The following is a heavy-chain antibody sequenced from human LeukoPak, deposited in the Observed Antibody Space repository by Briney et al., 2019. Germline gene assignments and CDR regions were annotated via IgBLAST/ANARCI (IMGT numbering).Heavy chain of an antibody. CDR3: ARSESRGDDAFDI. CDR2: ISSSSSYI. Sequence: GGTQRLSCAASGFTFSSYNMNWVHQAPGKGLEWVSSISSSSSYIYYADSMKGRFTISRDNAKNSLYLQMNSLRAEDTAVYYCARSESRGDDAFDIWGQGTMVIVSS. D-gene: IGHD5-24*01. CDR1: GFTFSSYN. V-gene: IGHV3-21*01. J-gene: IGHJ3*02.